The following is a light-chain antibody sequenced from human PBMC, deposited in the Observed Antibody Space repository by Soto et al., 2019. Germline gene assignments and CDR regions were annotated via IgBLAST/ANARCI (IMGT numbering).Light chain of an antibody. J-gene: IGKJ5*01. CDR3: QQHNQWPIT. CDR2: YIS. CDR1: QSAGNF. V-gene: IGKV3D-15*01. Sequence: VMTQYPATLSVSPGETASLSCRASQSAGNFLAWYQQKPGQAPRLLIYYISTRATGIPARFSGSGSGTEFTLTINSLQSEDSAVYYCQQHNQWPITFGQGTRLEIK.